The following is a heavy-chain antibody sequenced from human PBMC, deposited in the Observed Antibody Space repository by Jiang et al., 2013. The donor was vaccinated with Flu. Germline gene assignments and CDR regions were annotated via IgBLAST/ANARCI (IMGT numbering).Heavy chain of an antibody. J-gene: IGHJ4*02. CDR2: IYYSGST. D-gene: IGHD1-14*01. V-gene: IGHV4-39*01. Sequence: GSGLVKPSETLSLTCTVSGGSISSSSYYWGWIRQPPGKGLEWIGSIYYSGSTYYNPSLKSRVTISVDTSKNQFSLKLSSVTATDTAVYYCARLSNFKVGIRRDYWGQGTLVTVS. CDR3: ARLSNFKVGIRRDY. CDR1: GGSISSSSYY.